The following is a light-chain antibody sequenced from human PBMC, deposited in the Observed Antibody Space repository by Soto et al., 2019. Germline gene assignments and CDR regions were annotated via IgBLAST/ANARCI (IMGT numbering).Light chain of an antibody. Sequence: DIELAQSPSYRYACVGDEVTIACRASQSIRSYLNWVQQKPGKAPKLLIYKTSILENGVPSRLSGSGAGTEFTLSIRSLQPDDFASYYCHQYNSYWTFGQGTKVDIK. CDR2: KTS. CDR3: HQYNSYWT. J-gene: IGKJ1*01. V-gene: IGKV1-5*03. CDR1: QSIRSY.